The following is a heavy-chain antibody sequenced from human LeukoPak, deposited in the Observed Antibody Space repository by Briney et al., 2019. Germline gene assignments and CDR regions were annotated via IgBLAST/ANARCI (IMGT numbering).Heavy chain of an antibody. CDR2: MNPNRGNT. J-gene: IGHJ6*03. CDR3: ARGELGGYYYYMDV. Sequence: ASVKVSCKASGYTFTSYDINWVRQATGQGLEWMGWMNPNRGNTGYAQKFQGRVSMTSNTSIGTAYMELSSLRSEDTAVYYCARGELGGYYYYMDVWGKGTTVTVSS. V-gene: IGHV1-8*01. CDR1: GYTFTSYD. D-gene: IGHD1-7*01.